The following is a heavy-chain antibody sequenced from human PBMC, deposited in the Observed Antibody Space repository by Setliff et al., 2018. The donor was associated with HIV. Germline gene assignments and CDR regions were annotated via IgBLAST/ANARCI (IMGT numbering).Heavy chain of an antibody. J-gene: IGHJ3*02. CDR2: ISAYNGNT. D-gene: IGHD2-2*01. V-gene: IGHV1-18*01. CDR3: ARDRGVYCISSSCYSPVDAFDI. Sequence: ASVKVSCKASGYTFSTYGISWVRQAPGQGLEWMGWISAYNGNTNYAQKLRGRVTVTTDTSTSTAYMELRSLRSDDTAVYYCARDRGVYCISSSCYSPVDAFDIWGQGTMVTVSS. CDR1: GYTFSTYG.